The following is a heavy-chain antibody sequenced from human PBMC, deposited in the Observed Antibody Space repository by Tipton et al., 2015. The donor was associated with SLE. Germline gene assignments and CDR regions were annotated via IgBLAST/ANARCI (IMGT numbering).Heavy chain of an antibody. D-gene: IGHD5/OR15-5a*01. CDR1: GFIFSDYS. V-gene: IGHV3-72*01. CDR3: ATATRPFYYSMDV. J-gene: IGHJ6*02. CDR2: TRNKAASYTT. Sequence: SLRLSCAGSGFIFSDYSMDWVRQAPGKGLEWVGRTRNKAASYTTYYAAAVQGRFTVSRDDSKNLFYLQMSSLKTDDTAVYYCATATRPFYYSMDVWGLGTTVTVSS.